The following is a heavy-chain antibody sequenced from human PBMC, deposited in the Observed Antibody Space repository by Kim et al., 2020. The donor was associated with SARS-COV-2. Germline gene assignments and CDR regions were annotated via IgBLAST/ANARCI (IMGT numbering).Heavy chain of an antibody. CDR3: AQEGPDTVAGINNRMDV. J-gene: IGHJ6*02. CDR2: LVPIFRVP. D-gene: IGHD5-12*01. CDR1: GGAFSTHG. V-gene: IGHV1-69*13. Sequence: SVKVSCKSSGGAFSTHGFNWVRQAPGQGLEWMGGLVPIFRVPKYASKFEGRIALTADESTTTAYMEVHRLRPDDTATYFCAQEGPDTVAGINNRMDVWGQGTTVTVSS.